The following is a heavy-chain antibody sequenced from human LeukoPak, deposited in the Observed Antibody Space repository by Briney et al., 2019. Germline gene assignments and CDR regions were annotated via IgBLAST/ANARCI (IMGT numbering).Heavy chain of an antibody. CDR3: ARAGSSYDSSGYYYDY. Sequence: NPGGSLRLSCAASGFTFSSYSMNWVRQAPGKGLEWVSSISSSSSYIYYADSVKGRFTISRDNSKNTLYLQMNSLRAEDTAVYYCARAGSSYDSSGYYYDYWGQGTLVTVSS. V-gene: IGHV3-21*01. D-gene: IGHD3-22*01. CDR1: GFTFSSYS. J-gene: IGHJ4*02. CDR2: ISSSSSYI.